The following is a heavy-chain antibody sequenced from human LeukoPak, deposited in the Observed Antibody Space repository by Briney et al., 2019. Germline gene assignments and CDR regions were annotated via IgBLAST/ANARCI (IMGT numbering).Heavy chain of an antibody. CDR1: GGSISSYY. J-gene: IGHJ4*02. Sequence: SETLSLTCTVSGGSISSYYWSWIRQPPGKGLEWTGYIYYSGSTYYNPSLKSRVTISVDTSKNQFSLKLSSVTAADTAVYYCARDGYSYGHDYWGQGTLVTVSS. CDR3: ARDGYSYGHDY. CDR2: IYYSGST. V-gene: IGHV4-59*12. D-gene: IGHD5-18*01.